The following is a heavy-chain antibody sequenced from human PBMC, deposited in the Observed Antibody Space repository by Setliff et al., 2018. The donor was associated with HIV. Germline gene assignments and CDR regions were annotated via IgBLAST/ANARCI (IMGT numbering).Heavy chain of an antibody. V-gene: IGHV1-18*01. CDR3: ARDLPDYGGDCYPYYMDV. CDR1: GYTFTSYG. Sequence: ASVKVSCKASGYTFTSYGISWVRQAPGQGLEWMGWISAYNGNTNYAQKFRGRVTMTTDTSTSTAYMELRSLKSDDTAVYYCARDLPDYGGDCYPYYMDVWGKGTTVTVSS. J-gene: IGHJ6*03. D-gene: IGHD2-21*02. CDR2: ISAYNGNT.